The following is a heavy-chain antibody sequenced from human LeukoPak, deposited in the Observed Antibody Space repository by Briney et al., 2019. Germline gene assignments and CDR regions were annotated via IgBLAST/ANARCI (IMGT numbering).Heavy chain of an antibody. Sequence: PGGSLRLSCAASGFTFSNAWMSWVRQAPGKGLEWVSAISNTGGSTSYADSVKGRFTISRDNAKNSLYLQMNSLRAEDTAVYYCARGYSSSSYYYYGMDVWGQGTTVTVSS. CDR3: ARGYSSSSYYYYGMDV. CDR1: GFTFSNAW. D-gene: IGHD6-13*01. J-gene: IGHJ6*02. V-gene: IGHV3-23*01. CDR2: ISNTGGST.